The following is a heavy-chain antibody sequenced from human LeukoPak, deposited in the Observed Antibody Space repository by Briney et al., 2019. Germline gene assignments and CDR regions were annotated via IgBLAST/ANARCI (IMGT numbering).Heavy chain of an antibody. J-gene: IGHJ6*03. CDR1: GFTFSGRW. CDR2: IKPDGSEK. Sequence: GGSLRLSCAASGFTFSGRWMSWVRQAPGKGLEWVANIKPDGSEKNYVDSVKGRFTISRDNAKSSLYLQMNSLRAEDTAVYYCAKRRGLELLYYYYMDVWGKGTTVTVSS. D-gene: IGHD1-7*01. V-gene: IGHV3-7*03. CDR3: AKRRGLELLYYYYMDV.